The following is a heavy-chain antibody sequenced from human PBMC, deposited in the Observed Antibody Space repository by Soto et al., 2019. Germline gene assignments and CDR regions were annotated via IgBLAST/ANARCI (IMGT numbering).Heavy chain of an antibody. CDR2: INHSGST. Sequence: SETLSLTCAVYGGSFSGYYWSWIRQPPGKGLEWIGEINHSGSTNYNPSLKSRVTISVDTSKSQFSLKLSSVTAADTAVYYCARLLEGYYDFWSGPSLNWFDPWGQGTLVTVSS. CDR1: GGSFSGYY. J-gene: IGHJ5*02. V-gene: IGHV4-34*01. CDR3: ARLLEGYYDFWSGPSLNWFDP. D-gene: IGHD3-3*01.